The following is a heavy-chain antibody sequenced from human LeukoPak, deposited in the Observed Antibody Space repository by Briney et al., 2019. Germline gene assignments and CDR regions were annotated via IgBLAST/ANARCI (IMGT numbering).Heavy chain of an antibody. J-gene: IGHJ4*02. CDR1: GYTFTSYG. V-gene: IGHV1-18*01. CDR2: ISAYNGNT. D-gene: IGHD6-19*01. Sequence: ASVKVSCKASGYTFTSYGISWVRQAPGQGLEWMGWISAYNGNTNYAQKLQGRVTMTTDTSTSTAYMELRSLRSDDTAVYYSARDIAVAGTGDYWGQGTLVTVSS. CDR3: ARDIAVAGTGDY.